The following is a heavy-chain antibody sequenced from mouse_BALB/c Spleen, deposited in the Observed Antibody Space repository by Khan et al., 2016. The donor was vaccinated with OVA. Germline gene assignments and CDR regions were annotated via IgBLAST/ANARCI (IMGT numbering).Heavy chain of an antibody. D-gene: IGHD1-1*01. CDR2: INSDGSAI. CDR3: MPIYYFGSSYFDY. Sequence: EVQLLETGGGLVQPGGSRGLSCEGSGFTFSGFWMSWVRQTPGKTLEWIGDINSDGSAINYAPSIKDRFTIFRDNDKSTLYLQMSNVRSEDTATYFCMPIYYFGSSYFDYWGQVTTLTVSS. CDR1: GFTFSGFW. V-gene: IGHV11-2*02. J-gene: IGHJ2*01.